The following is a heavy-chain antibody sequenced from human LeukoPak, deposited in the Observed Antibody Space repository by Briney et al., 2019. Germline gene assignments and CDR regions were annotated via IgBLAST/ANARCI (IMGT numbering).Heavy chain of an antibody. CDR1: GGSISSGGYY. CDR3: ARGPGDDYGGNSYPDY. V-gene: IGHV4-31*03. Sequence: SETLSLTCTVSGGSISSGGYYWSWIRQHPGKGLEWIGYIYYSGSTYYNPSLKSRVTISVDTSKNQFSLKLSSVTAAETAVYYCARGPGDDYGGNSYPDYWGQGTLVTVSS. CDR2: IYYSGST. J-gene: IGHJ4*02. D-gene: IGHD4-23*01.